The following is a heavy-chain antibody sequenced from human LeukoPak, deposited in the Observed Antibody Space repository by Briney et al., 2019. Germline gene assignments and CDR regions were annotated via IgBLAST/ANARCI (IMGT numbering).Heavy chain of an antibody. D-gene: IGHD5-24*01. CDR3: VGDGRDGYNIYFHH. J-gene: IGHJ1*01. CDR1: GFILRSHA. CDR2: ISGNGGST. V-gene: IGHV3-64D*06. Sequence: PGGSLRLSCSASGFILRSHAMHWVRQAPGKGLEYVSVISGNGGSTSYADSVKGRFITSRDNSKNTVYLQMSSLRAEDTAIYYCVGDGRDGYNIYFHHWGQGTLVTVSS.